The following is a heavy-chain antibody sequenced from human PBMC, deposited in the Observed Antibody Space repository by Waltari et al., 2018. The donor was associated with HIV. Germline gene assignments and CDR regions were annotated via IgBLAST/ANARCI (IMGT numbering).Heavy chain of an antibody. Sequence: QVHLQQWGAGLLKPSETLSLTCAVYGTYLSGYYWTWVRHTPGKGLDWVGEITHTGRTRYNPSHMSRITISVDTWKNQCCLKMTSLGAEDAAMYYCARGTNWHGHHFCYGLDVWGPGTAVSVSS. CDR3: ARGTNWHGHHFCYGLDV. V-gene: IGHV4-34*01. CDR1: GTYLSGYY. D-gene: IGHD1-20*01. CDR2: ITHTGRT. J-gene: IGHJ6*02.